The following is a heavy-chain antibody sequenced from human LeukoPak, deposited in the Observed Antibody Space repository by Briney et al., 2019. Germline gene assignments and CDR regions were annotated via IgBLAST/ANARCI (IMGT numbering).Heavy chain of an antibody. Sequence: SETLSRTCAVYGGSLSGYYWSWIRQPPGKGLEWIGEINHSGSTNYNPSLKTRVTISVDTSKNQFSLKLSSVTAADTAVYYCARGQILFDPWGQGTLVTLFS. CDR3: ARGQILFDP. J-gene: IGHJ5*02. CDR1: GGSLSGYY. V-gene: IGHV4-34*01. CDR2: INHSGST.